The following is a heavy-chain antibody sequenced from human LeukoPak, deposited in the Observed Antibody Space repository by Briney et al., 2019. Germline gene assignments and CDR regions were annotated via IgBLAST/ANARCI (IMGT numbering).Heavy chain of an antibody. Sequence: GGSLRLSCIGSPLTFRSYSLNWVRQAPGKGLERISSITTSGRYIYYADSVKGRFTISRDNAKNSLYLQMNSLRVEDTAVYYCAKSGSSGYYPLYYFDYWGQGTLVTVSS. J-gene: IGHJ4*02. CDR1: PLTFRSYS. CDR3: AKSGSSGYYPLYYFDY. D-gene: IGHD3-22*01. V-gene: IGHV3-21*04. CDR2: ITTSGRYI.